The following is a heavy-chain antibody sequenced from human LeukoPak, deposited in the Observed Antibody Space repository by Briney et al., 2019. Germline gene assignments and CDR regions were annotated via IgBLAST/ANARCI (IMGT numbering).Heavy chain of an antibody. V-gene: IGHV5-51*01. CDR3: ARRLTTATFDY. CDR2: ICPGDSDT. Sequence: GESLKISCEGSGYSFNNYWIVWVRQMPGEGLEWMGIICPGDSDTRYSPSFQGLVTISVDKSISTAYLQWSSLKASDTAMYYCARRLTTATFDYWGQGTLVTVSS. CDR1: GYSFNNYW. J-gene: IGHJ4*02. D-gene: IGHD4-11*01.